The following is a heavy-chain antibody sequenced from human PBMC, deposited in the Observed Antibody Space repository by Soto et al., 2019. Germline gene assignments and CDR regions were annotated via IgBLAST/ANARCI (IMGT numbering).Heavy chain of an antibody. CDR1: GGAFSSYA. Sequence: QLQLLQSGAEVKKRGSSMKVSWTASGGAFSSYAISWVQPAAGQGLEWIGGNPPLINISNYAQKYQGRVTITAHEPTSTAYMDLINLTSEDTAVYYCARRRLGYGSWYFDLWGRGTLITVSS. D-gene: IGHD3-10*01. CDR3: ARRRLGYGSWYFDL. V-gene: IGHV1-69*01. J-gene: IGHJ2*01. CDR2: NPPLINIS.